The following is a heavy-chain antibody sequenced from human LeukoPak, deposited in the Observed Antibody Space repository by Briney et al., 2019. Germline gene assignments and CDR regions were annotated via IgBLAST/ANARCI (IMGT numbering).Heavy chain of an antibody. CDR3: ARARDSWTQYFDL. CDR2: TYYSGST. CDR1: GGSISSSSYY. V-gene: IGHV4-39*01. J-gene: IGHJ2*01. D-gene: IGHD1-1*01. Sequence: SETLSLTCTVSGGSISSSSYYWGWIRQPPGKGLEWIGSTYYSGSTYYNPSLKSRVTISVDTSKNQFSLKLSSVTAADTAVYHCARARDSWTQYFDLWGRGTLVTVSS.